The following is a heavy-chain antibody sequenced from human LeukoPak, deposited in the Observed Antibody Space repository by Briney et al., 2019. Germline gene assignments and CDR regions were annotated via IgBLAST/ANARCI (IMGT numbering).Heavy chain of an antibody. J-gene: IGHJ4*02. CDR3: ARGDFFDSDGYRKEFDS. D-gene: IGHD3-22*01. CDR2: FDPEDGET. Sequence: ASVKVSCKVSGYTLTELSMHWVRQAPGKGLEWMGGFDPEDGETIYAQKFQDRVTMTRDTSINTAYMELSSLRSEDTAVYYCARGDFFDSDGYRKEFDSWGQGTLVTVSS. CDR1: GYTLTELS. V-gene: IGHV1-24*01.